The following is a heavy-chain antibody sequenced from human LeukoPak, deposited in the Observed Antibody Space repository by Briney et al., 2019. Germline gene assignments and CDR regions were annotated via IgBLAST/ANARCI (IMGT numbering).Heavy chain of an antibody. V-gene: IGHV3-48*03. Sequence: PGGSLRLSCAASGFTFSSYEMNWVRQAPGKGLEWVSYISSSGTTIYYANSVKGGFTISRDNAKNSLYLQMNSLRGEDTAVYHCARGGGDNEVTLDYWGQGTLVTVSS. CDR2: ISSSGTTI. D-gene: IGHD4-17*01. CDR1: GFTFSSYE. J-gene: IGHJ4*02. CDR3: ARGGGDNEVTLDY.